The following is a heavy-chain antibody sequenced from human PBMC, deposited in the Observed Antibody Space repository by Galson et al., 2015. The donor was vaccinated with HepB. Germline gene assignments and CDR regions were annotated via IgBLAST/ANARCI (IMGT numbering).Heavy chain of an antibody. CDR3: AKDRAWSAYFDS. CDR2: ISGSGDTT. Sequence: SLRLSCAASGFDFRSYALSWVRRAPGKGLEWISGISGSGDTTYYPEVVKRRFTISRDNSKNTLFLQMNSLRDEDTAVYYCAKDRAWSAYFDSWGHGPLVSVSS. J-gene: IGHJ4*01. D-gene: IGHD3-3*01. CDR1: GFDFRSYA. V-gene: IGHV3-23*01.